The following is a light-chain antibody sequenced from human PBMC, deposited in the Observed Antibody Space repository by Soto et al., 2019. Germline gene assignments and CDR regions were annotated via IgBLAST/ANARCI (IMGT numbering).Light chain of an antibody. J-gene: IGKJ1*01. CDR3: QQYGNSPWT. CDR1: QIVSNNY. CDR2: GAS. V-gene: IGKV3-20*01. Sequence: EIVLTQSPGTLSLSPGERATLSCSASQIVSNNYLAWYQQKPGQAPGLLIYGASNRATGIPDRFSGSGSGTDFTLTISRLEPADFAVYYCQQYGNSPWTFGQGTKVDIK.